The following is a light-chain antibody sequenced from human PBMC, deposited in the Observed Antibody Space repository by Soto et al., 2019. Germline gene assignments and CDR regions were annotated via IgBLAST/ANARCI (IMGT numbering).Light chain of an antibody. CDR1: SSNIGAGYD. CDR3: QSYDSSRSGCV. J-gene: IGLJ1*01. V-gene: IGLV1-40*01. Sequence: QSVLTQPPSVSGAPWQRVTISCTGSSSNIGAGYDVHWYQQLPGTAPKLLIYGNSNRPSGVPDRFSGSKSGTSASLAITGLQAEDEADYYCQSYDSSRSGCVFGTGTKVTVL. CDR2: GNS.